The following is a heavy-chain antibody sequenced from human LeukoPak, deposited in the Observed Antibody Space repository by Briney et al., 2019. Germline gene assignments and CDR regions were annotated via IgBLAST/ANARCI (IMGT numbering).Heavy chain of an antibody. D-gene: IGHD4-17*01. CDR3: VRGDYGDYTLFDY. CDR2: IYSGGST. CDR1: GFTVSSNY. V-gene: IGHV3-53*01. Sequence: PGRSLRLSCAASGFTVSSNYMSWVRQAPGKGMEWVSVIYSGGSTYYADSVKGRFTISRDNSKNTLYLQMNSLRAGDTAVYYCVRGDYGDYTLFDYWGQGTLVTVSS. J-gene: IGHJ4*02.